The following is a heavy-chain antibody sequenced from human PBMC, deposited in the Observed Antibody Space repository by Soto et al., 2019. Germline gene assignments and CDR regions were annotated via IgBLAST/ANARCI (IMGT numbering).Heavy chain of an antibody. V-gene: IGHV4-38-2*01. CDR3: ARSFGFGKVVTGIVYFDY. J-gene: IGHJ4*02. CDR2: IYHSGST. D-gene: IGHD2-21*02. Sequence: SETLSLTCAVSGYSISSGYYWGWIRQPPGKGLEWIGSIYHSGSTYYNPSLKSRVTISVDTSKDQLSLKLSSVTAADTAVYYCARSFGFGKVVTGIVYFDYWGQGTLVTVSS. CDR1: GYSISSGYY.